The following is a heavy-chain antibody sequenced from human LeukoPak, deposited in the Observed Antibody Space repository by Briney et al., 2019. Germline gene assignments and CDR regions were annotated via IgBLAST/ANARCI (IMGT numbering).Heavy chain of an antibody. CDR2: IRYDGSNK. CDR3: ATYRQVLLPFES. CDR1: GFTFRSYD. V-gene: IGHV3-30*02. J-gene: IGHJ4*02. Sequence: GGSLRLSCAASGFTFRSYDTHWVRQAPGKGLEWVAFIRYDGSNKYYADSVKGRFPISRDNSKNTLYLQMNSLRAEDTAIYYCATYRQVLLPFESWGQGTLVTVSS. D-gene: IGHD2-8*02.